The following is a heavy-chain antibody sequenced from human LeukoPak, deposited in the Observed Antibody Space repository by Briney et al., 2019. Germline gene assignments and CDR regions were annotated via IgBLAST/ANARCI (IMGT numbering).Heavy chain of an antibody. J-gene: IGHJ5*02. D-gene: IGHD3-3*01. Sequence: ASVKVSCKASGYTFTSYYMHWVRQAPGQGLEWMGIINPSGGSISYAQKFQGRVTMTRDTSTSTVYMELSSLRSEDTAVYYCARVRGTRTIFGVVTNWFDPWGQGTLVTVSS. CDR2: INPSGGSI. CDR1: GYTFTSYY. CDR3: ARVRGTRTIFGVVTNWFDP. V-gene: IGHV1-46*01.